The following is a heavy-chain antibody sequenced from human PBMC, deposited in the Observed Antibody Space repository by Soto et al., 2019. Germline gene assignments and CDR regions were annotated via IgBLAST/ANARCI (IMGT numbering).Heavy chain of an antibody. V-gene: IGHV4-31*03. CDR1: GGSISTGGYY. CDR3: ARRSPFHLYGMDV. CDR2: IYYSGST. J-gene: IGHJ6*02. Sequence: QVQLQESGPGLVKPSQTLSLTCTVSGGSISTGGYYWIWIRQHPAKGLEWIGYIYYSGSTYYNPSLKSRIXXSXDXXKNQFSLNLYSVTAADTAVYYCARRSPFHLYGMDVWGQGTTVTVSS. D-gene: IGHD6-6*01.